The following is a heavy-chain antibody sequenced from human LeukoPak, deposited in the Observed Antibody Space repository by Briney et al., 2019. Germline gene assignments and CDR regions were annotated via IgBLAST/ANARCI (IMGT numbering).Heavy chain of an antibody. CDR3: ARARVDY. V-gene: IGHV3-7*04. Sequence: GGPLRLSCAPSGFTLSSQWMSWVRQAPGKGLEWVANIKQDGSEKYCVDSVKGRFTISRDNAKNSLYLQMNSLRAEDTAVYYCARARVDYWGQGTLVIVSS. CDR2: IKQDGSEK. J-gene: IGHJ4*02. CDR1: GFTLSSQW.